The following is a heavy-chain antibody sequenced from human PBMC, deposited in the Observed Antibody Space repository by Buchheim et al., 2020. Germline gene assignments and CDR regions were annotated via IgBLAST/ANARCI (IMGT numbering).Heavy chain of an antibody. CDR1: GGSISSGSYY. Sequence: QVQLQESGPGLVKPSQTLSLTCTVSGGSISSGSYYWSWIRQPAGKGLEWIGRIYTSGSTNYNPSLKSRVTISVDTSKNQFSLKLGAVSAADTAVYYCARGNSSSWYEGGGWFDPWGQGTL. CDR3: ARGNSSSWYEGGGWFDP. CDR2: IYTSGST. J-gene: IGHJ5*02. V-gene: IGHV4-61*02. D-gene: IGHD6-13*01.